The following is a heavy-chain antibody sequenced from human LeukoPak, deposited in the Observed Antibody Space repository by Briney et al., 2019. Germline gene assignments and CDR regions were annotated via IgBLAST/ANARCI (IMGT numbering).Heavy chain of an antibody. Sequence: GASVKVSCKASGYTFTSYGISWVRQAPGQGLEWMGWISAYNGNTNYAQKLQGRVTMTTDTSTSTAYMELRSLRSDDTAVYYCARAPPGGIAAAGTDVGGWFDPWGQGTLVTVS. CDR2: ISAYNGNT. D-gene: IGHD6-13*01. V-gene: IGHV1-18*01. CDR3: ARAPPGGIAAAGTDVGGWFDP. CDR1: GYTFTSYG. J-gene: IGHJ5*02.